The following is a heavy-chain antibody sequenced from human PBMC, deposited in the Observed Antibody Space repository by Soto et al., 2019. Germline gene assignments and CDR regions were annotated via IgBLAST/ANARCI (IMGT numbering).Heavy chain of an antibody. J-gene: IGHJ4*02. D-gene: IGHD5-18*01. V-gene: IGHV4-31*03. CDR1: GGSISSGGYY. Sequence: PSETLSLTCTVSGGSISSGGYYWSWNRQHPGKGLEWIGYIYYSGSTYYNPSLKSRVTISVDTSKNQFSLKLSSVTAADSAVYYCASSRGYRYGYGNWGQGTLVTVSS. CDR3: ASSRGYRYGYGN. CDR2: IYYSGST.